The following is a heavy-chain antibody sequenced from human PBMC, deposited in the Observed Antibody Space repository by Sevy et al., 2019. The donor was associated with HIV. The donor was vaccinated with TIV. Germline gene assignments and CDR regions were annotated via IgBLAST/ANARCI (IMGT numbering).Heavy chain of an antibody. CDR1: GYSIRSDDY. D-gene: IGHD3-22*01. V-gene: IGHV4-38-2*01. CDR2: IFHSGST. CDR3: ARTLRGNVDSSASAFDI. Sequence: SETLSLTCAVSGYSIRSDDYWVWIRPPPGKGLGWGGNIFHSGSTYYHPSLKSRVRVSIDTSMNQFSLKLNSVTAADTAVYYCARTLRGNVDSSASAFDIWGQGTMVTVSS. J-gene: IGHJ3*02.